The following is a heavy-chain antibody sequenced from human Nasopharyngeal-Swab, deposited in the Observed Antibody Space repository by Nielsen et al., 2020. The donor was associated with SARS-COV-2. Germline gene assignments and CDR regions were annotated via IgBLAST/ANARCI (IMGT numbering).Heavy chain of an antibody. Sequence: ASVKVSCKASGYTFTGYYMHWVRQAPGQGLEWMGRINPNSGGTNYAQKFQGRVTMTRDTSISTAYMEPSRLRSDDTAVYYCARDMLRNTVTPFDYWGQGTLVTVSS. V-gene: IGHV1-2*06. J-gene: IGHJ4*02. CDR2: INPNSGGT. D-gene: IGHD4-17*01. CDR1: GYTFTGYY. CDR3: ARDMLRNTVTPFDY.